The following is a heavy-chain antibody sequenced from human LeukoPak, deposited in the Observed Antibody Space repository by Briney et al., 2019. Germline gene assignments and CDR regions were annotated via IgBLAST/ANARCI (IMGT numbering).Heavy chain of an antibody. CDR1: GGFIRSSSYY. J-gene: IGHJ4*02. CDR3: ARVVGSANCGGDCYPDY. V-gene: IGHV4-39*07. CDR2: IYYSGST. D-gene: IGHD2-21*02. Sequence: PSETLSLTCTVSGGFIRSSSYYWGWIRQPPGKGLEWIGTIYYSGSTSYNPSLRSRVTISVDTSKNQFSLRLSSVTAADTAVYYCARVVGSANCGGDCYPDYWGQGTLVTVSS.